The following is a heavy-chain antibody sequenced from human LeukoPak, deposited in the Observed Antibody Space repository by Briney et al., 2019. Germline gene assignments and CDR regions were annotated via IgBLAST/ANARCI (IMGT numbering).Heavy chain of an antibody. Sequence: PGGSLRLSCAASGFTVSSNYMSWVRQAPGKGLEWVSVIYSGGSTYYVDSVKGRFTISRDNSENTLYLQMNSLRAEDTAVYYCARDFLYSSYDYWGQGTLVTVSS. CDR1: GFTVSSNY. J-gene: IGHJ4*02. V-gene: IGHV3-53*01. CDR3: ARDFLYSSYDY. D-gene: IGHD6-6*01. CDR2: IYSGGST.